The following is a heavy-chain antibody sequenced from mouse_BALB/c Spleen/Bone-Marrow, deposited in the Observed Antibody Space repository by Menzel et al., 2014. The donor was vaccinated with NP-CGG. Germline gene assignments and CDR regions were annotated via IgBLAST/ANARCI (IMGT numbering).Heavy chain of an antibody. D-gene: IGHD1-1*01. V-gene: IGHV1-5*01. Sequence: VQLKESGAVLARPGASVRMSCKASGYTFTSFWMHWVKQRPGQGLEWIGAVYPGNNDTNYDQNFKGKAKLTAATSTSTAYMEFSSLTNEDSAVYYCTRYYYGGRDWYFDVWGAGTTVTVSS. J-gene: IGHJ1*01. CDR3: TRYYYGGRDWYFDV. CDR1: GYTFTSFW. CDR2: VYPGNNDT.